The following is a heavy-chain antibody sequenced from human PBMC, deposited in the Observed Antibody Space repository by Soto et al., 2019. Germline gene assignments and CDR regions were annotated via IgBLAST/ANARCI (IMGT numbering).Heavy chain of an antibody. Sequence: PGGSLRLSCAASGFTFNTYAMTWVRQAPGKGLEWVSLISGSGDGTYYADSVKGRFTISRDNSQRTLNLQMNSLRAEDTAVYYCAKNGDFWSWGMDVWGQGTTVTVSS. J-gene: IGHJ6*02. V-gene: IGHV3-23*01. CDR2: ISGSGDGT. CDR1: GFTFNTYA. D-gene: IGHD3-3*01. CDR3: AKNGDFWSWGMDV.